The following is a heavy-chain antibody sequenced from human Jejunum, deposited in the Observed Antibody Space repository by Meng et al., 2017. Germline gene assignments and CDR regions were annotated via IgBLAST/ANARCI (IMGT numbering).Heavy chain of an antibody. Sequence: SETLSLTCSVSGGSISSDSYFWGWIRQPPEKGLEWIGNIYYSGNTYYNPSLKSRVTISQDTSKNQFSLELRSVTAADTAVYYCAREGSRGGGFDIWGQGKKV. CDR1: GGSISSDSYF. J-gene: IGHJ3*02. V-gene: IGHV4-39*07. D-gene: IGHD4-23*01. CDR2: IYYSGNT. CDR3: AREGSRGGGFDI.